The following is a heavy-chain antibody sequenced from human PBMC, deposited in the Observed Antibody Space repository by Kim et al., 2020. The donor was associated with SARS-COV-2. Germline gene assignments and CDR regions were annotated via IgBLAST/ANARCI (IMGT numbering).Heavy chain of an antibody. J-gene: IGHJ5*02. CDR3: TRVWNYRCDP. V-gene: IGHV3-74*01. Sequence: TNDAESVKGRFTISRDNAKDTLYLQMNSLSAEDTAVYYCTRVWNYRCDPWGQGTLVTVSS. CDR2: T. D-gene: IGHD1-7*01.